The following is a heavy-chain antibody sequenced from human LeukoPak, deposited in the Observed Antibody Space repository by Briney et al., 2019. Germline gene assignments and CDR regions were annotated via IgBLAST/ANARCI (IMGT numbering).Heavy chain of an antibody. V-gene: IGHV3-48*01. J-gene: IGHJ4*02. CDR2: IISSSSTI. Sequence: CFSYIISSSSTIYYADSVKGRFTISRDNAKNSLSLQMNSLRAEDTAVYYCARAPPPPDYWGQGTLVTVPS. CDR3: ARAPPPPDY.